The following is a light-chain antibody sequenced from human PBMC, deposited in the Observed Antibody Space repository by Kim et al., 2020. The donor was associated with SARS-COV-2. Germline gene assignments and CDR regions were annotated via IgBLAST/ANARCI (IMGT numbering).Light chain of an antibody. V-gene: IGKV1-16*01. CDR1: EGISHD. J-gene: IGKJ2*01. CDR3: QQYNEFPYT. Sequence: SASVGDRVTITCRASEGISHDLAWFQQKSEKPPKRLIYATSSLQLGVPSRFRGSTSGPDFILTISSLQPEDFAVYYCQQYNEFPYTFGQVTKLEI. CDR2: ATS.